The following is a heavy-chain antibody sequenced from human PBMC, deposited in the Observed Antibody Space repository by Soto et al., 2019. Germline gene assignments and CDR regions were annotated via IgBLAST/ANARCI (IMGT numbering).Heavy chain of an antibody. CDR2: IDPGSGKA. J-gene: IGHJ4*02. D-gene: IGHD2-8*01. Sequence: QVRLVQSGAEVKKPGASVRLSCKPSGYTLTNYAIHWVRQAAGQGLEWLAWIDPGSGKATYSQKVQGRLILSRDNSASTFYMDLTSLTSEDTAVYFCTRDLNGGNPFDYWGQGALVTVSS. CDR3: TRDLNGGNPFDY. V-gene: IGHV1-3*01. CDR1: GYTLTNYA.